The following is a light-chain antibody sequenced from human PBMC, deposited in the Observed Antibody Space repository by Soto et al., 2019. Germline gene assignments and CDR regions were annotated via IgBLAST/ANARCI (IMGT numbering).Light chain of an antibody. J-gene: IGLJ2*01. CDR1: TSGGVAYNL. CDR3: WYYDGNFIWL. V-gene: IGLV2-11*01. CDR2: YVI. Sequence: SSLAQPLSFSASPGQSIGLACDGSTSGGVAYNLVSWYQQHPGEAPKLMIYYVIKRPSGVPYRFSGSKFGNTDSLTISGLQHEDEADSYRWYYDGNFIWLFGGGTKLRVL.